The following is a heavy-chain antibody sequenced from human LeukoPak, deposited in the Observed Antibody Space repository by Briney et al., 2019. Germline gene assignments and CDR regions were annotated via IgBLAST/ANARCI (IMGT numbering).Heavy chain of an antibody. CDR2: IKQDGSEK. CDR1: GFTFSSYW. Sequence: GGSLRLSCAASGFTFSSYWMSWVRQAPGKGLEWVANIKQDGSEKYYVDSVKGRFTISRDNAKNSLYLQMNSLRAEDTAVYYCARVSHYDFWSGYSTPDYFDYWGQGTLVTVSS. V-gene: IGHV3-7*01. J-gene: IGHJ4*02. CDR3: ARVSHYDFWSGYSTPDYFDY. D-gene: IGHD3-3*01.